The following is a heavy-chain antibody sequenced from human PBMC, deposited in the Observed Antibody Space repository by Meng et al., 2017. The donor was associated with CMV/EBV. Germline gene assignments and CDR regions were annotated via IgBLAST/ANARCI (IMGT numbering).Heavy chain of an antibody. D-gene: IGHD3-10*01. CDR1: GFSLSTSGMR. J-gene: IGHJ5*02. CDR2: IDWDDDK. CDR3: AEEVVRGENWFDP. V-gene: IGHV2-70D*14. Sequence: SGPPLVKPTQTLTLTCTFSGFSLSTSGMRVSWIRQPPGKALEWLARIDWDDDKFYSTSLKTRPTISKDTSKNQVVLTMTNMDPVDTATYYCAEEVVRGENWFDPWGQGTLVTVSS.